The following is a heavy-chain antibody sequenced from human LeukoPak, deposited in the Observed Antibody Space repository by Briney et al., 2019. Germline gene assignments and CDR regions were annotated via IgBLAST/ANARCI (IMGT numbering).Heavy chain of an antibody. CDR3: AKGYYYGSGSYIPFDY. CDR1: GFTFSSYG. J-gene: IGHJ4*02. V-gene: IGHV3-30*18. Sequence: PGGSLRLSCAASGFTFSSYGMHWVRQAPGKGLEWVAVISYDGSIKYYAGSVKGRFTVSRDNSKNTLYLQMNSLRAEDTAVYYCAKGYYYGSGSYIPFDYWGQGTLVTVSS. D-gene: IGHD3-10*01. CDR2: ISYDGSIK.